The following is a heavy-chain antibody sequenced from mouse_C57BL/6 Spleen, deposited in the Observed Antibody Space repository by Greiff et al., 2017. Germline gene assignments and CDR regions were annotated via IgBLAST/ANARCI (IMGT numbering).Heavy chain of an antibody. CDR2: ISDGGSYT. J-gene: IGHJ2*01. Sequence: EVKVVESGGGLVKPGGSLKLSCAASGFTFSSYAMSWVRQTPEKRLEWVATISDGGSYTYYPDNAKNNLYLQMSHLKSEDTAMYYCASSTMVTTGYYFDDWGQGTTLTVSS. V-gene: IGHV5-4*03. CDR3: ASSTMVTTGYYFDD. CDR1: GFTFSSYA. D-gene: IGHD2-2*01.